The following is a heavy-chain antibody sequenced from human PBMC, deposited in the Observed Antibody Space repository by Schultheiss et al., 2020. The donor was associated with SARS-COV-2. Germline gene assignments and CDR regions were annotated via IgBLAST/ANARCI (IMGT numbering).Heavy chain of an antibody. V-gene: IGHV4-61*08. D-gene: IGHD3-3*01. CDR1: GGSISSGGYY. CDR3: ARANVVLRFLELYGSGYYYGMDV. Sequence: SKTLSLTCTVSGGSISSGGYYWSWIRQPPGKGLEWIRYIYYSGSTYYNPSLKSRVTISVDTSKNQFSLKLSSVTAADTAVYYCARANVVLRFLELYGSGYYYGMDVWGQGTTVTVSS. J-gene: IGHJ6*02. CDR2: IYYSGST.